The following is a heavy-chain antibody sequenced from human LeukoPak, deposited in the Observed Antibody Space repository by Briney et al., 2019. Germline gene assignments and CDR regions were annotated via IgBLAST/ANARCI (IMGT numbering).Heavy chain of an antibody. V-gene: IGHV3-23*01. CDR2: ISGSGGST. CDR1: GFTFDDYA. Sequence: GGSLRLSCAASGFTFDDYAMHWARQAPGKGLEWVSAISGSGGSTYYADSVKGRFTISRDNSKNTLYLQMNSLRAEDTAVYYCAKGESSGWYDAFDIWGQGTMVTVSS. CDR3: AKGESSGWYDAFDI. D-gene: IGHD6-19*01. J-gene: IGHJ3*02.